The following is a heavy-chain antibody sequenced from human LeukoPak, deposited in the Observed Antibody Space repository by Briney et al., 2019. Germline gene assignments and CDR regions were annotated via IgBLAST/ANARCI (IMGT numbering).Heavy chain of an antibody. CDR2: ISSSSSYI. J-gene: IGHJ3*02. Sequence: GGSLRLSCAASGFTFSSYSMNWVRQAPGKGLEWVSSISSSSSYIYYADSVKGRFTISRDDAKNSLYLQMNSLRAEDTAVYYCARERIQLWLIEHAFDIWGQGTMVTVSS. CDR1: GFTFSSYS. CDR3: ARERIQLWLIEHAFDI. D-gene: IGHD5-18*01. V-gene: IGHV3-21*01.